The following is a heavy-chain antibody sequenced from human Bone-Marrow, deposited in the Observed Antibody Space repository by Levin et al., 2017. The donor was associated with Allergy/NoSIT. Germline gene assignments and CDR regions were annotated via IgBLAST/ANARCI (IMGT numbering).Heavy chain of an antibody. D-gene: IGHD3-3*01. CDR1: GYTFTSYG. V-gene: IGHV1-18*01. J-gene: IGHJ5*02. Sequence: PQASVKVSCKASGYTFTSYGISWVRQAPGQGLEWMGWISAYNGNTNYAQKLQGRVTMTTDTSTSTAYMELRSLRSDDTAVYYCARNSARRFLEWLLYEDWFDPWGQGTLVTVSS. CDR3: ARNSARRFLEWLLYEDWFDP. CDR2: ISAYNGNT.